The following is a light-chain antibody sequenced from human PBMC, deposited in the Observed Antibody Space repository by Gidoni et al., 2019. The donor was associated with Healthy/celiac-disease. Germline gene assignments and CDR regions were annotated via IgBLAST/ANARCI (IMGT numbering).Light chain of an antibody. V-gene: IGKV4-1*01. CDR1: QSVLYSSNNKNH. CDR3: QQYYSTPRT. CDR2: WAS. J-gene: IGKJ1*01. Sequence: DIVMTQSPDSLAVSLGERATINCKSSQSVLYSSNNKNHLTWYQQEPGQPPKLLIYWASTRESGVPDRFSGTGSGTDFTLTISSLQAEDVAVYYCQQYYSTPRTFGQGTEVEIK.